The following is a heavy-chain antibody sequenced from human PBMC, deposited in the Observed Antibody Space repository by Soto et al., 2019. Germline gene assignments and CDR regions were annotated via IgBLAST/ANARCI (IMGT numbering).Heavy chain of an antibody. J-gene: IGHJ4*02. CDR3: ATGGYCSSGSCYSR. CDR1: AASITTFY. CDR2: VYHTGST. Sequence: QVQLQESGPGLVKPSETLSLTCTVSAASITTFYWSWIRQPPGKGLEWIGYVYHTGSTNYNPSLKSRVTIAIDTSKNQFSLKLTSVTAADTAVYYCATGGYCSSGSCYSRWGQGTLVTVSS. V-gene: IGHV4-59*08. D-gene: IGHD2-15*01.